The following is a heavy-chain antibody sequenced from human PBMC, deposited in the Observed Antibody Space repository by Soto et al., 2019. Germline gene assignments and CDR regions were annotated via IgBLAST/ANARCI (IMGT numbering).Heavy chain of an antibody. CDR3: ARDRYYYDFWSGPTPPDYGMDV. CDR1: GGSISSYY. V-gene: IGHV4-59*01. Sequence: PSETLSLTCTVSGGSISSYYWSWIRQPPGKGLEWIGYIYYSVSTNYNPSLKSRVTISVDTSKNQFSLKLSSVTAADTAVYYCARDRYYYDFWSGPTPPDYGMDVWGQGTRVTVSS. J-gene: IGHJ6*02. CDR2: IYYSVST. D-gene: IGHD3-3*01.